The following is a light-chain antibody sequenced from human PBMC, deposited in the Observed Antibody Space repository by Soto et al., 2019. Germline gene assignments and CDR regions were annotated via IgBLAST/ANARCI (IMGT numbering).Light chain of an antibody. CDR2: AAS. Sequence: DIQMTQSPTSLSASVGDRVTITCRASQDIRNFVAWYQQKPGKAPKLLIYAASTLQSGVPSRFSGSGSGTDFTLTINSLQREGVATYSCQKYSSVPVFGPGTKVEIK. CDR1: QDIRNF. V-gene: IGKV1-27*01. J-gene: IGKJ3*01. CDR3: QKYSSVPV.